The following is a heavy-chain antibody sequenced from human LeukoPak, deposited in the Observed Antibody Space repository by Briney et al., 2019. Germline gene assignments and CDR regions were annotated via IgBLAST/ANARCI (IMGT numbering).Heavy chain of an antibody. D-gene: IGHD6-19*01. CDR3: AKDLPGYSSGWYSGVFHY. J-gene: IGHJ4*02. V-gene: IGHV3-23*01. Sequence: GGSLRLSCAASGFTFSSYAMSWVRQAPGKGLEWVSAVSGSGGSNYYADSVKGRVTTSRDNSKNTLYLQMNSLRAEDTAVYYCAKDLPGYSSGWYSGVFHYWGQGTLVTVSS. CDR2: VSGSGGSN. CDR1: GFTFSSYA.